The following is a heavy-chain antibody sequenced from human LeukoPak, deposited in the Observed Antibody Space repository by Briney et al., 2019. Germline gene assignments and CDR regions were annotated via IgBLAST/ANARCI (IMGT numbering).Heavy chain of an antibody. CDR1: GFTFSSYA. Sequence: GGSLRLSCAASGFTFSSYAMSWVRQAPGKGLEWVSVIYSGGSTHYADSVKGRFTISRDNSKNTLYLQMNSLRAEDTAVYYCARDYGMDVWGQGTTVTVSS. J-gene: IGHJ6*02. CDR2: IYSGGST. V-gene: IGHV3-53*01. CDR3: ARDYGMDV.